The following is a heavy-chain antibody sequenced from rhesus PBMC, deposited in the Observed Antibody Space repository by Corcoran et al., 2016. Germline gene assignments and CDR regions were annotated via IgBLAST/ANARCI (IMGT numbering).Heavy chain of an antibody. J-gene: IGHJ4*01. CDR1: GYSISSGYG. CDR2: IGGSSGST. CDR3: AGEGTGTAGTFDC. D-gene: IGHD5-24*01. Sequence: QVQLQESGPGLVKPSETLSLTCAVPGYSISSGYGWSWIRPPPGKGLGWIGYIGGSSGSTNYNRSLESRDTISKATSNNQFTLKLSSVTAADTAVYYCAGEGTGTAGTFDCWGQGVLVTVSS. V-gene: IGHV4-127*01.